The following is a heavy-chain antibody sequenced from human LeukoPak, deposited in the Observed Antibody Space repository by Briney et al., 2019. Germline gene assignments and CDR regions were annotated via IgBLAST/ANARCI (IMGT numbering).Heavy chain of an antibody. D-gene: IGHD3-10*01. CDR2: INPNSGGT. CDR1: GYTFTGYY. CDR3: ARDPPFFGGDAFDI. Sequence: GASVKVSCNASGYTFTGYYMHWVRQAPGQGLEWMGWINPNSGGTNYAQKFQGRVTMTRDTSISTAYMELSRLRSDDTAVYYCARDPPFFGGDAFDIWGQGTMVTVSS. J-gene: IGHJ3*02. V-gene: IGHV1-2*02.